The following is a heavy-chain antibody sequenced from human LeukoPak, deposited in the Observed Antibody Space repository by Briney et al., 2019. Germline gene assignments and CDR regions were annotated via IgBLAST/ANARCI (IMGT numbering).Heavy chain of an antibody. V-gene: IGHV1-8*01. J-gene: IGHJ4*02. CDR3: ARAIARDGHPYYFDS. D-gene: IGHD5-24*01. Sequence: GASVKVSCKASGYTFTSYDINWVRQATGQGLEWMGWMNPNSGNTGFAQKFQGRVTMTSNTSISTAYMELSSLRSEDTAVYYCARAIARDGHPYYFDSWGQGTLVTVSS. CDR1: GYTFTSYD. CDR2: MNPNSGNT.